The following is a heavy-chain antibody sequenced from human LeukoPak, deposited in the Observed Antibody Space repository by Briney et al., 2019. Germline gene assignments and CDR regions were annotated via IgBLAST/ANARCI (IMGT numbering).Heavy chain of an antibody. CDR3: ARDQDIVVVPAVNQLFGY. V-gene: IGHV1-2*02. CDR2: INPNSGGT. D-gene: IGHD2-2*01. CDR1: GYTFTGYY. Sequence: ASVKVSCKASGYTFTGYYMHWVRQAPGQGLEWMGWINPNSGGTNYAQKFQGRVTMTRDTSISTAYMELSRLRSDDTAVYYCARDQDIVVVPAVNQLFGYWGQGTLVTVSS. J-gene: IGHJ4*02.